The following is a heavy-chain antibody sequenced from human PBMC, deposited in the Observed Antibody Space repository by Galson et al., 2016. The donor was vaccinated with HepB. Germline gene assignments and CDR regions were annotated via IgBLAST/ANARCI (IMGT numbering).Heavy chain of an antibody. CDR3: ARESNDYGVNGIWYSDL. J-gene: IGHJ2*01. CDR2: IDTAGDT. CDR1: GFTFSSYD. Sequence: SLRLSCAASGFTFSSYDMHWDRQAKGKGLEWVSAIDTAGDTSYAGSVTDRFTIPRENAKNSVYLQMNSLSAGDTAVYYCARESNDYGVNGIWYSDLWGRGTLVTVSS. V-gene: IGHV3-13*04. D-gene: IGHD4-23*01.